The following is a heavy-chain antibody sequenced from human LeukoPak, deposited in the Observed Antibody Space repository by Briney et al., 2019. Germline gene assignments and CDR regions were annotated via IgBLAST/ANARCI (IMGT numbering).Heavy chain of an antibody. V-gene: IGHV4-4*02. CDR1: GGSISSSNW. CDR3: ARYCSGGSCYCLYAFDI. J-gene: IGHJ3*02. Sequence: SGTLSLTCAVSGGSISSSNWWSWVRQPPGKGLEWIGEIYHSGSTNYNPSLKSRVTISVDKSKNQFSLKLSSVTAADTAVYYCARYCSGGSCYCLYAFDIWGQGTMVTVSS. D-gene: IGHD2-15*01. CDR2: IYHSGST.